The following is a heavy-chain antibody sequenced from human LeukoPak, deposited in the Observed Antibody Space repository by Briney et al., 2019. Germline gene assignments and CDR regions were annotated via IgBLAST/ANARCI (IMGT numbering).Heavy chain of an antibody. CDR1: GFTVSSNY. J-gene: IGHJ2*01. V-gene: IGHV3-23*01. CDR2: ISGIGDNT. D-gene: IGHD4-23*01. Sequence: GSLRLSCAASGFTVSSNYMSWVRQAPGKGLEWVSSISGIGDNTYYAASVKGRFTIFRDNSENTLYLQMNSLRAEDTAVYYCARKSPQETTVGPYWYLGLWGRGTLVTVSS. CDR3: ARKSPQETTVGPYWYLGL.